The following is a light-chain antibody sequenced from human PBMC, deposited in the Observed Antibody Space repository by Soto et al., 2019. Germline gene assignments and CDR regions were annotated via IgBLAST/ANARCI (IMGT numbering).Light chain of an antibody. J-gene: IGKJ5*01. V-gene: IGKV1-5*01. CDR2: DAS. CDR1: QSISSW. Sequence: IQMTQSPSTLSASVGDRVTITCWASQSISSWLAWYQQKPGKAPKLLIYDASSLESGVPSRFSGIGSGTEFTLTISSLQSDDFATYYCQQYNSYSITFGQGTRLEI. CDR3: QQYNSYSIT.